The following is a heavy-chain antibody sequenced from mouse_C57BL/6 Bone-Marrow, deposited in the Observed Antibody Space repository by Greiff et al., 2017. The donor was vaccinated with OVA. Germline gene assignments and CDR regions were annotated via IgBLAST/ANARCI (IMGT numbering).Heavy chain of an antibody. D-gene: IGHD1-1*01. CDR2: IYPRSGNT. J-gene: IGHJ2*01. Sequence: QVQLTESGAELARPGASVKLSCKASGYTFTSYGISWVKQRTGQGLEWIGEIYPRSGNTYYNEKFKGKATLTADKSYSTAYMELRSLTSEDSAVYFCARGGYYYGSSYDCDYWGQGTTLTVSS. CDR1: GYTFTSYG. V-gene: IGHV1-81*01. CDR3: ARGGYYYGSSYDCDY.